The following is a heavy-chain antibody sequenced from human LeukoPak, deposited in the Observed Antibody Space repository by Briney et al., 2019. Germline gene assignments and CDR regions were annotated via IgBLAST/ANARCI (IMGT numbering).Heavy chain of an antibody. Sequence: GGPLRLSCAASGFTFSSYTMNWVRQAPGKGLEWVSSISSSSSYIYYADSVKGRFTISRDNAKNSLYLQMNSLRAEDTAVYYCARGRGYSGYTGIFDYWGQGTLVTVSS. CDR1: GFTFSSYT. V-gene: IGHV3-21*01. J-gene: IGHJ4*02. CDR3: ARGRGYSGYTGIFDY. D-gene: IGHD5-12*01. CDR2: ISSSSSYI.